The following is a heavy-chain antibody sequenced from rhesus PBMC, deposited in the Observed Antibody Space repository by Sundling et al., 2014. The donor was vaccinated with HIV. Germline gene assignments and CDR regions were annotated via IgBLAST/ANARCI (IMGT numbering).Heavy chain of an antibody. CDR2: IYGGSSGST. D-gene: IGHD5-42*01. V-gene: IGHV4-165*01. CDR3: ARERGSRVDF. Sequence: QVQLQESGPGLVKPSETLSLICDVSGGSITDSSRWTWIRQPPGKGLEWIGYIYGGSSGSTYYNPSLKSRVTISTDTSKNQFSLKMSSVTAADTAVYYCARERGSRVDFWGQGVLVTVSS. CDR1: GGSITDSSR. J-gene: IGHJ4*01.